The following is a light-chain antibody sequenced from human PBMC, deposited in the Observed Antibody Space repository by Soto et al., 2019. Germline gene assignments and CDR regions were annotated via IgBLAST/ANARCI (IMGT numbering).Light chain of an antibody. CDR3: QHYHNWPPWT. Sequence: EIVMTQSPATLSVSPGERATLSCRASQGISSNLAWHQQKPGQAPRLLIYGASTRATGVPARFSGSGSGTEFTLPISSLQSEDFAVYYCQHYHNWPPWTFGQGTKVEIK. CDR2: GAS. J-gene: IGKJ1*01. CDR1: QGISSN. V-gene: IGKV3-15*01.